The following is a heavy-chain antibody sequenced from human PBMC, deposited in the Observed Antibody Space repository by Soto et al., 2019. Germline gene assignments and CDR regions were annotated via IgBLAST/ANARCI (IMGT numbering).Heavy chain of an antibody. CDR2: ISGSGGTT. CDR1: GFIFSSYA. J-gene: IGHJ4*02. V-gene: IGHV3-23*01. D-gene: IGHD3-3*01. CDR3: AKDQPYYDFWSGYYTYFDY. Sequence: PGGSLRLSCAASGFIFSSYAMDWVRQAPGKGLEWVSGISGSGGTTYYADSVKGRSTISRDNSKNTLYLQMNSLRAEDTAVYYCAKDQPYYDFWSGYYTYFDYWGQGTLVTVSS.